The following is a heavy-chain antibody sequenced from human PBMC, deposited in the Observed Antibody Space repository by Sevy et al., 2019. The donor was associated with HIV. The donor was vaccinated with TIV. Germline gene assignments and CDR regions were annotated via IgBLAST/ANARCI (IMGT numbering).Heavy chain of an antibody. J-gene: IGHJ4*02. CDR3: TRERYDSSGYYPPFDY. CDR2: IRSKAYGGTT. D-gene: IGHD3-22*01. Sequence: GGSLRLSCTASGFTFGDYAMSWFRQAPGKGLEWVGFIRSKAYGGTTEYAASVKGRFTISRDDSKSIAYLQMNSLKTEDTAVYYCTRERYDSSGYYPPFDYWGQGTLVTVSS. CDR1: GFTFGDYA. V-gene: IGHV3-49*03.